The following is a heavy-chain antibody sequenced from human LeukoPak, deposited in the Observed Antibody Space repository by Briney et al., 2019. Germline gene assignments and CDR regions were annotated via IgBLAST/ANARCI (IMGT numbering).Heavy chain of an antibody. CDR3: ARLAGTTDGNWFDP. CDR1: GYSFTHYY. J-gene: IGHJ5*02. V-gene: IGHV5-51*01. D-gene: IGHD1-7*01. Sequence: GESLKISCKGSGYSFTHYYIAWVRQMPGKGLEWMGIIYPGDSETRYSPSFQGQVTISADKSISTAYLQWGSLKASDTAIYYCARLAGTTDGNWFDPWGQGTLVTVSS. CDR2: IYPGDSET.